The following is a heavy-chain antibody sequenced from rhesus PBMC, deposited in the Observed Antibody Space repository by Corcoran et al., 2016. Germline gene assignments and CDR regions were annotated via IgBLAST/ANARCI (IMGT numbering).Heavy chain of an antibody. D-gene: IGHD6S26*01. J-gene: IGHJ4*01. V-gene: IGHV4-80*01. CDR2: GAGNTCDT. CDR1: GDSTSRNW. Sequence: QVHLKESGPGLVKPSETLSLTCAVPGDSTSRNWGSWIRPSPGKGLEWMGGGAGNTCDTNYEPSLEGRVTISQDASRNMLSLRLNSVTAADSAVYYCASEGLGWSPADYWGQGILVTVSS. CDR3: ASEGLGWSPADY.